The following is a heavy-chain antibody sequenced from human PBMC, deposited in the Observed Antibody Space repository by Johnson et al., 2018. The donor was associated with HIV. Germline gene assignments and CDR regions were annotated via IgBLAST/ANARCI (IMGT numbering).Heavy chain of an antibody. J-gene: IGHJ3*02. Sequence: QLVESGGGLVQPGGSLRLSCAAFGFSFRSYEMNWVRQAPGKGLEWVSYISSSGSTIYYADSVNGRFTISRDNAKDSVYLQMNSLRAEDTAVYYCARDFGGYSYGSDAFDIWGQGTMVTVSS. CDR2: ISSSGSTI. CDR1: GFSFRSYE. V-gene: IGHV3-48*03. CDR3: ARDFGGYSYGSDAFDI. D-gene: IGHD5-18*01.